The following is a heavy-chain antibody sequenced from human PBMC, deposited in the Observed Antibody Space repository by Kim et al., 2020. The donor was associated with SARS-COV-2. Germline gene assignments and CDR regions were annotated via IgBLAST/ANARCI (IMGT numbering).Heavy chain of an antibody. CDR1: GFTFSSYG. Sequence: SLRLSCAASGFTFSSYGMHWVRQAPGKGLEWVAVIWYDGSNKYYADSVKGRFTISRDNSKNTLYLQMNSLRAEDTAVYYCAREGEVELRHYYGMDVWGQGTTVTVSS. J-gene: IGHJ6*02. V-gene: IGHV3-33*01. CDR3: AREGEVELRHYYGMDV. CDR2: IWYDGSNK. D-gene: IGHD1-7*01.